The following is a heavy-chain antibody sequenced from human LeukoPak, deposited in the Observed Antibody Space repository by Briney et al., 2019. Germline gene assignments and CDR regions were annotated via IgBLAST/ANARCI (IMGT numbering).Heavy chain of an antibody. CDR2: INHSGST. CDR1: GGSFSGYY. CDR3: ARVGRFPVWGTYRDNWGDL. V-gene: IGHV4-34*01. D-gene: IGHD3-16*02. J-gene: IGHJ5*02. Sequence: PSETLSLTCAVYGGSFSGYYWSWIRQPPGKGLEWIGEINHSGSTNYNPSLKSRVTISVDTSKNQFSLKLSSVTAAHRAVYFCARVGRFPVWGTYRDNWGDLWHRGTLVSVST.